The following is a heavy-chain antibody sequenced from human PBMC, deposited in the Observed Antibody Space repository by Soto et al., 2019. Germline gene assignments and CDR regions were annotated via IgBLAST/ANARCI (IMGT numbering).Heavy chain of an antibody. CDR2: IIPIFGTA. CDR3: AGEGATVVTPYYFDY. V-gene: IGHV1-69*01. CDR1: GGTFSSYA. J-gene: IGHJ4*02. D-gene: IGHD1-26*01. Sequence: QVQLVQSGAEVKKPGSSVKVSCTASGGTFSSYAISWVRQAPGQGLEWMGGIIPIFGTANYAQKFQGRVTITADESTRTAYMELSSLRSEDTAVYYCAGEGATVVTPYYFDYWGKGTLVTVSS.